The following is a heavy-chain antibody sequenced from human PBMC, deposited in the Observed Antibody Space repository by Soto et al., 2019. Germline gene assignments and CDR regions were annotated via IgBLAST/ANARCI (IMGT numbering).Heavy chain of an antibody. CDR1: GFTLRNYV. V-gene: IGHV3-23*01. Sequence: EVQLLESGGGVVQPGGSLRLSCEASGFTLRNYVMTWIRQAPGKELEWVSLISANDVGTYYAESVKTRFTISTDQSRNTVYLQMDSLRADDTAIYYCAKAKNDDNWDNRPPLDYWGQGTLVTVSS. CDR3: AKAKNDDNWDNRPPLDY. CDR2: ISANDVGT. D-gene: IGHD1-20*01. J-gene: IGHJ4*02.